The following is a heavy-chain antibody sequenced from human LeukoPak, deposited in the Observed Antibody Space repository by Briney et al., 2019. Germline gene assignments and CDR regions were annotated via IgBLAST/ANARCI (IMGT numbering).Heavy chain of an antibody. CDR3: ARTVIAAADGSYYMDV. CDR2: IYYSGST. V-gene: IGHV4-59*01. CDR1: GGSFSGYY. D-gene: IGHD6-13*01. Sequence: SETLSLTCAVYGGSFSGYYWSWIRQPPGKGLEWIGYIYYSGSTNYNPSLKSRVTISVDTSKNQFSLKLSSVTAADTAVYYCARTVIAAADGSYYMDVWGKGTTVTVSS. J-gene: IGHJ6*03.